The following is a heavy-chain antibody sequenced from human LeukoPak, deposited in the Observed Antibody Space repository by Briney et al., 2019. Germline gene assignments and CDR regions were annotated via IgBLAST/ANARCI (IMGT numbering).Heavy chain of an antibody. CDR1: GYTFTGYY. D-gene: IGHD3-22*01. Sequence: ASVKVSCKASGYTFTGYYIHGVRQAPGQGLEWMGRINPNNGGTNYAQKFQGRVTMTRDMSMSTAYMELSRLRSDDTAVYYCAGEDNSSGYRPFDIWGQGTMVTVPS. V-gene: IGHV1-2*06. J-gene: IGHJ3*02. CDR2: INPNNGGT. CDR3: AGEDNSSGYRPFDI.